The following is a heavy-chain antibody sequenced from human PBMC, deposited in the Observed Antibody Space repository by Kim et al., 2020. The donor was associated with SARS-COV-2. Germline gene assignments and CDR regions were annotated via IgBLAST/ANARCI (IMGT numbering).Heavy chain of an antibody. Sequence: GGSLRLSCAASGFTFSDYYMSWIRQAPGKGLEWVSYISSSSSYTNYADSVKGRFTISRDNAKNSLYLQMSSLRAEDTAVYYCARGVPAAMAVFDYWGQGTLVTVSS. J-gene: IGHJ4*02. V-gene: IGHV3-11*05. CDR2: ISSSSSYT. CDR1: GFTFSDYY. CDR3: ARGVPAAMAVFDY. D-gene: IGHD2-2*01.